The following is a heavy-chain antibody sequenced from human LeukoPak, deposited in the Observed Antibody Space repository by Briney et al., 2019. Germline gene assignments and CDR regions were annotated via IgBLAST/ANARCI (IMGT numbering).Heavy chain of an antibody. CDR1: GGSISSYY. D-gene: IGHD2/OR15-2a*01. J-gene: IGHJ5*02. CDR3: AREGTYYFTWFDP. Sequence: SETLSLTCSISGGSISSYYWNWIRQPPGKGLEWIGYISYSGGNNYNPSLQSRVTMSVDTSKNQFSLKLRSVTAADTAVYYCAREGTYYFTWFDPWGQGTPVTVSS. CDR2: ISYSGGN. V-gene: IGHV4-59*01.